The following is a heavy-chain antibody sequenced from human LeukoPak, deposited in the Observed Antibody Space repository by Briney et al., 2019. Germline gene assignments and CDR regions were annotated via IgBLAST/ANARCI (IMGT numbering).Heavy chain of an antibody. V-gene: IGHV1-69*04. CDR3: ASPSYCSSTSCYTSFDY. Sequence: GASVKVSCKASGGTFSSYAISWVRQAPGQGLEWMGRIIPILGIANYAQKFQGRVTITADKSTSTAYMELSSLRSEDTAVYSCASPSYCSSTSCYTSFDYWGQGTLVTVSS. J-gene: IGHJ4*02. D-gene: IGHD2-2*02. CDR1: GGTFSSYA. CDR2: IIPILGIA.